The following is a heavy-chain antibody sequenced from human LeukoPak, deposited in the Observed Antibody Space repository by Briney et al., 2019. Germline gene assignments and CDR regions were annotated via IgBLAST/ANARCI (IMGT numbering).Heavy chain of an antibody. CDR1: GYTFTSYD. CDR2: MNPNIGNT. CDR3: ARKAYYYDSSGYYGYYYYYMDV. J-gene: IGHJ6*03. V-gene: IGHV1-8*03. Sequence: ASVKVSCKASGYTFTSYDINWVRQATGQGLEWMGWMNPNIGNTGYAQNFQGRVTITRNTSISTAYMELSSLRSEDTAVYYCARKAYYYDSSGYYGYYYYYMDVWGKGTTVTVSS. D-gene: IGHD3-22*01.